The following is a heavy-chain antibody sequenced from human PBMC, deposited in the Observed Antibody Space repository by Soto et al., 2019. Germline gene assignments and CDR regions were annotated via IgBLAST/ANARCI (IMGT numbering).Heavy chain of an antibody. CDR3: AHRPNIAVAGTVNFDY. J-gene: IGHJ4*02. CDR2: IYWDDDK. D-gene: IGHD6-19*01. V-gene: IGHV2-5*02. Sequence: QITLKESGPTLVKPTQTLTLTCTFSGFSLSTSGVGVGWIRQPPGKALEWLALIYWDDDKRYSPSLKSRLTITKDTPKNQVVLTMTNMDPVDTATYYCAHRPNIAVAGTVNFDYWGQGTLVTVSS. CDR1: GFSLSTSGVG.